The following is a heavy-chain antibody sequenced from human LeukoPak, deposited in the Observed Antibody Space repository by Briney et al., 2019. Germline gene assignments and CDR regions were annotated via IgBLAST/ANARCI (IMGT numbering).Heavy chain of an antibody. CDR2: MNPNSGNT. D-gene: IGHD3-22*01. CDR1: GYTFTSYD. V-gene: IGHV1-8*01. CDR3: ARCYYDSSGYYYCGDAFDI. J-gene: IGHJ3*02. Sequence: ASVKVSCKASGYTFTSYDINWVQQATGQGLEWMGWMNPNSGNTGYAQKFQGRVTMTRNTSISTAYMELSSLRSEDTAVYYCARCYYDSSGYYYCGDAFDIWGQGTMVTVSS.